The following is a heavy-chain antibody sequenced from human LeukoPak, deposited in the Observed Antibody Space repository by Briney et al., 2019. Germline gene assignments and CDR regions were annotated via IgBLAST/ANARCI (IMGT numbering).Heavy chain of an antibody. CDR3: ARDRGGEIVWFGEFPHYGMDV. Sequence: PGGSLRLSCAASGFTFSDYYMSWIRQAPGKGLEWVSYISSSGSTIYYADSVKGRFTISRDNAKNSLYLQMNSLRAEDTAVYYCARDRGGEIVWFGEFPHYGMDVWGQGTTVTVSS. D-gene: IGHD3-10*01. CDR1: GFTFSDYY. V-gene: IGHV3-11*01. J-gene: IGHJ6*02. CDR2: ISSSGSTI.